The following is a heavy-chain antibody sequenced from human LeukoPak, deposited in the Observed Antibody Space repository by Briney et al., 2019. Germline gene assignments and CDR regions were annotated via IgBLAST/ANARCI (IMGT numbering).Heavy chain of an antibody. CDR1: GGTFSSYA. CDR2: IISIFGTA. Sequence: SVKVSCKASGGTFSSYAISWVRQAPGQGLEWMGRIISIFGTANYAQKLQGRVTMTTDTSTSTAYMELRSLRSDDTAVYYCARDLGPYDSSGYYSYWGQGTLVTVSS. J-gene: IGHJ4*02. V-gene: IGHV1-69*05. CDR3: ARDLGPYDSSGYYSY. D-gene: IGHD3-22*01.